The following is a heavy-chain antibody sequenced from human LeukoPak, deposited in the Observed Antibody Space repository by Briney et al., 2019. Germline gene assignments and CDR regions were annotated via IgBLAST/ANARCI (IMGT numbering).Heavy chain of an antibody. CDR3: ARDAGYCSSTSCYDAFDI. D-gene: IGHD2-2*03. V-gene: IGHV3-30*03. CDR1: GFTFSNYG. CDR2: ISYDGSNK. J-gene: IGHJ3*02. Sequence: GRSLRLSCAASGFTFSNYGLHWVRQAPGKGLEWVAIISYDGSNKYFADSVKGRFTISRDNAKNSLYLQMNSLRAEDTAVYYCARDAGYCSSTSCYDAFDIWGQGTMVTVSS.